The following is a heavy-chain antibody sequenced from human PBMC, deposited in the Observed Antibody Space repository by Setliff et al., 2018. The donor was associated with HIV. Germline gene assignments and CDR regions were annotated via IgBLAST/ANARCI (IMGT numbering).Heavy chain of an antibody. J-gene: IGHJ6*03. V-gene: IGHV3-48*01. Sequence: GGSLRLSCAASGFTLSNYALNWVRQAPGKGLEWISYISSRSQTIYYADSVKGRFTISRHNAKNSLYLQMNSLRAEDTAVYYCARRTTGYMDVWGKGTTVTVSS. CDR3: ARRTTGYMDV. CDR2: ISSRSQTI. CDR1: GFTLSNYA. D-gene: IGHD1-7*01.